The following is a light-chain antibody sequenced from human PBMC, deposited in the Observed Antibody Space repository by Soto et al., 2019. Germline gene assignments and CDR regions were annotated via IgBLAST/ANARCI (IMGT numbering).Light chain of an antibody. CDR1: QSISSY. CDR3: QQSYSTPWA. V-gene: IGKV1-39*01. J-gene: IGKJ1*01. CDR2: AAS. Sequence: EIQMTQSPSSLSASVGCRGTITCRASQSISSYLNWYQQKPGKAPKLLIYAASSLQSGVPSRFSGSGSGTDFTLTISSLQPEDFATYYCQQSYSTPWAFGQGTKVDIK.